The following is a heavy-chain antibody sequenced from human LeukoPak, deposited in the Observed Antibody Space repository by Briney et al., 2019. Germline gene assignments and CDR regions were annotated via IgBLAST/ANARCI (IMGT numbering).Heavy chain of an antibody. J-gene: IGHJ4*02. CDR2: IAHSGTT. V-gene: IGHV4-61*01. CDR3: ARWDDSAWAFGN. Sequence: PSETLSLTCTVSGDSISSGNYYWSWIRQSPGKGLEWIGYIAHSGTTSYKSSLKSRVTISVDTSKNQLSLRLTSVTAADTAVYYCARWDDSAWAFGNWGPGTLVTVSS. CDR1: GDSISSGNYY. D-gene: IGHD6-19*01.